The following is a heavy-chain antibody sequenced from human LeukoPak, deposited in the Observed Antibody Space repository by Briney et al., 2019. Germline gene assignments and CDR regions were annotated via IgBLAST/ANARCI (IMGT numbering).Heavy chain of an antibody. Sequence: ASVKVSCKVSGYTLTELSMHWVRQPPGKGLEWMGGFDPEDGETIYAQKFQGRVTMTEDTSTDTAYMELSSLRSEDTAVYYCATHTTTGLWFDPWGQGTLVTVSS. V-gene: IGHV1-24*01. CDR1: GYTLTELS. J-gene: IGHJ5*02. D-gene: IGHD1-26*01. CDR3: ATHTTTGLWFDP. CDR2: FDPEDGET.